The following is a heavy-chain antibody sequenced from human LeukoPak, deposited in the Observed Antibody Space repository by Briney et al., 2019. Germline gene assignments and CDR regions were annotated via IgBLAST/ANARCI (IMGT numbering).Heavy chain of an antibody. Sequence: SETLSLTCTVSGYSISSGYYWGWIRQPPGKGLEWIGSIYHSGSTYYNPSLKSRVIISVDTSKNQFSLKMSSVTAADTAVYYCARDLMGIAYRGAFYYWGQGTLVTVSS. D-gene: IGHD6-13*01. J-gene: IGHJ4*02. CDR3: ARDLMGIAYRGAFYY. V-gene: IGHV4-38-2*02. CDR1: GYSISSGYY. CDR2: IYHSGST.